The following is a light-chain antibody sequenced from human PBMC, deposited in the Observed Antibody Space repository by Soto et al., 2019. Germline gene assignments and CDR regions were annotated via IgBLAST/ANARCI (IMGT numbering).Light chain of an antibody. CDR1: SSDVGGYNF. J-gene: IGLJ3*02. Sequence: QSVLTQPRSVSGSPGQSVTISCTGTSSDVGGYNFVSWYQQHPGKAPKLMIFDVSDRPSGVPDRFSGSKSGNTASLTISGLQAEDEADYYCCSYAGTSRVFGGGTQLTVL. CDR3: CSYAGTSRV. V-gene: IGLV2-11*01. CDR2: DVS.